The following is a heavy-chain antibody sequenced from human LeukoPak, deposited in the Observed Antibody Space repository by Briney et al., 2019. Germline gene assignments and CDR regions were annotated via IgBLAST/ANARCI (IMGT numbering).Heavy chain of an antibody. CDR3: ARDPQIAVAGTGFDY. D-gene: IGHD6-19*01. CDR2: INPSGGST. CDR1: GYTFTSYY. J-gene: IGHJ4*02. V-gene: IGHV1-46*01. Sequence: GASVKVSCKASGYTFTSYYMHWVRQAPGQGLKWMGIINPSGGSTSYAQKFQGRVTMTRDTSTSTVYMELSSLRSEDTAVYYCARDPQIAVAGTGFDYWGQGTLVTVSS.